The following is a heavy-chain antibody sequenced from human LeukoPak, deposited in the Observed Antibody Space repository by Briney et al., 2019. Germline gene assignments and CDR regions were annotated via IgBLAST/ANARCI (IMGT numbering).Heavy chain of an antibody. J-gene: IGHJ4*02. CDR2: IYSGGST. CDR3: ARSYYGSGRILGY. V-gene: IGHV3-53*04. Sequence: ETLSLTCTVSGGSISSYYWSWVRQAPGKGLEWVSVIYSGGSTYYADSVKGRFTISRHNSKNTLYLQMNSLRAEDTAVYYCARSYYGSGRILGYWGQGTLVTVSS. D-gene: IGHD3-10*01. CDR1: GGSISSYY.